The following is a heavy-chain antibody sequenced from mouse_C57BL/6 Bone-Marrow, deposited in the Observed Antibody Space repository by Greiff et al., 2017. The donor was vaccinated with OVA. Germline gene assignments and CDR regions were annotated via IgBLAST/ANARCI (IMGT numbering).Heavy chain of an antibody. Sequence: EVKLMESGGDLVKPGGSLKLSCAASGFTFSSYGMSWVRQTPDKRLEWVATISSGGSYTYYPDSVKGRFTISRDNAKNTLYLQMSSLKSEDTAMYYCARHFPYYFDYWGQGTTLTVSS. V-gene: IGHV5-6*01. CDR1: GFTFSSYG. J-gene: IGHJ2*01. CDR2: ISSGGSYT. CDR3: ARHFPYYFDY.